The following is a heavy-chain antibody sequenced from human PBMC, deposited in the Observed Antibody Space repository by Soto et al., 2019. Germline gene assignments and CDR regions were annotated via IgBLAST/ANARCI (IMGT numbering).Heavy chain of an antibody. CDR3: SRNGRYSISWYAFDI. D-gene: IGHD6-13*01. V-gene: IGHV3-74*01. Sequence: GGSLRLSCAASGFTFSSYWMHWVRQAPGKGLVWVSSINSDGCSTSYAESVKGRFTISTDNAKNTLYLQMNSMRAEDKAVYYCSRNGRYSISWYAFDIWGQGTMVTFSS. J-gene: IGHJ3*02. CDR1: GFTFSSYW. CDR2: INSDGCST.